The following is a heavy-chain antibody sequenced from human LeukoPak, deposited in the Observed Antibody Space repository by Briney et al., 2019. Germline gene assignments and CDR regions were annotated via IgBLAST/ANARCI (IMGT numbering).Heavy chain of an antibody. J-gene: IGHJ6*04. CDR1: GYTFTGYY. Sequence: ASVKVSCKASGYTFTGYYMHWVRQAPGQRLEWMGWINPNSGGTNYAQKFQGRVTMTRDTSISTAYMELSRLRSDDTAVYYCARGGYCSSTSCYEVVWGKGTTVTVSS. CDR2: INPNSGGT. V-gene: IGHV1-2*02. D-gene: IGHD2-2*01. CDR3: ARGGYCSSTSCYEVV.